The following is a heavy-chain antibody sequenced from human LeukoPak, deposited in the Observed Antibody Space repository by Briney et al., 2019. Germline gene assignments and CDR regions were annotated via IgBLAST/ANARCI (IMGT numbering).Heavy chain of an antibody. J-gene: IGHJ4*02. V-gene: IGHV3-7*01. Sequence: PGGSLRLSCAVSGFTFSTYSMSWVRQAPGKGLDWVASINQDGSAEYYVDSVRGRFTISRDNAKNSLYLQVNSLRVDDTAVYYCVRLFGGVTTFDYWGQGTLVTVSS. CDR3: VRLFGGVTTFDY. CDR2: INQDGSAE. CDR1: GFTFSTYS. D-gene: IGHD4-17*01.